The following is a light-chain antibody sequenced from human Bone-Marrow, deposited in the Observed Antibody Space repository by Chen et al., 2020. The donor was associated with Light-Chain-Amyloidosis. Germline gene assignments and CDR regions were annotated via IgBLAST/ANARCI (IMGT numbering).Light chain of an antibody. J-gene: IGKJ1*01. V-gene: IGKV1-5*03. Sequence: DIQMTQSPSTLSASVGDRVTITCRASQSVDRWLAWFQQKPGKAPRLLIYESSNLETGVPLRFRGSGSGTEFTLTISGLQPDDFATDYCQQYDTDSWAFGQGTTVEV. CDR2: ESS. CDR3: QQYDTDSWA. CDR1: QSVDRW.